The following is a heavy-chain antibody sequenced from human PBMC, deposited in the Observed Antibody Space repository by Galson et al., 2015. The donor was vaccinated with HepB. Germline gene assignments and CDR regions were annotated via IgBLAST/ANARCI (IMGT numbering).Heavy chain of an antibody. V-gene: IGHV1-18*04. D-gene: IGHD3-22*01. J-gene: IGHJ4*02. CDR3: ARGLNYYDNSGLSGY. Sequence: QSGAEVKKPGASVKVSCKASGYTFTRYGISWVRQAPGQGLEWMGWISVYNDNTKYAQKFQGRVTMTTDTSTSTAYMEMRSLRYDDTAVYFCARGLNYYDNSGLSGYWGQGTLVTVSS. CDR2: ISVYNDNT. CDR1: GYTFTRYG.